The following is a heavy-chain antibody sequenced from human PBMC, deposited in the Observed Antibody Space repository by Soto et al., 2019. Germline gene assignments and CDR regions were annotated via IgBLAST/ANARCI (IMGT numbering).Heavy chain of an antibody. J-gene: IGHJ6*03. CDR3: ARVACGYYSVYYYYYMDV. CDR1: GGSISSGGYY. D-gene: IGHD3-3*01. CDR2: IYYSGST. Sequence: PSETLSLTCTVSGGSISSGGYYWSWIRQHPGKGLEWTGYIYYSGSTYYNPSLKSRVTISVDTSKNQFSLKLSSVTAADTAVYYCARVACGYYSVYYYYYMDVWGKGTTVTVSS. V-gene: IGHV4-31*03.